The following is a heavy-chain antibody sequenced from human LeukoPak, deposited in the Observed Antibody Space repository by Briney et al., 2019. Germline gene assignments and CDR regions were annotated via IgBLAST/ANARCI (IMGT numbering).Heavy chain of an antibody. D-gene: IGHD4-11*01. Sequence: GGSLRLSCAASGLNFSSRWMNWVRQAPGKGLEWVSTINGGGVNTHYADSVGGRFTISRDNSKNTLFRQMNSLRDEDTAVYYCAKDLYSNYGPADYWGQGNLVTVSS. CDR1: GLNFSSRW. CDR3: AKDLYSNYGPADY. V-gene: IGHV3-23*01. J-gene: IGHJ4*02. CDR2: INGGGVNT.